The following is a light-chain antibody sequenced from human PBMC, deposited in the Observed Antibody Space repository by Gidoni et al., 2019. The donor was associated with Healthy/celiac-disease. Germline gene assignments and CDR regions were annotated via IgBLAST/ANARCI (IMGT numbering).Light chain of an antibody. CDR3: QQYGSSPPMYT. J-gene: IGKJ2*01. Sequence: IVFTQSPGTLSLSPGERATLSCSASQSVSSSYLAWYQQKPGQAPRLLIYGASSRATGIPDRFSGSGSGTDFTLTISRLEPEDFAVYYCQQYGSSPPMYTFGQGTKLEIK. V-gene: IGKV3-20*01. CDR1: QSVSSSY. CDR2: GAS.